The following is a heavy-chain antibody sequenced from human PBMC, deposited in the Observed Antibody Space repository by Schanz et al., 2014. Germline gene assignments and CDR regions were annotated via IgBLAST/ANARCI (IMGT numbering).Heavy chain of an antibody. CDR3: ASLYDREYFDY. J-gene: IGHJ4*02. V-gene: IGHV3-48*01. D-gene: IGHD2-8*01. Sequence: EVQLVESGGGLVQPGGSLRLSCAASGFTFSVYWMHWVRQPPGKGLEWIAYISSGGTTIYYADSVKGRFTISRDNAKSSLYLQMNSLRAEDTAVYYCASLYDREYFDYWGQGTLVIVSS. CDR2: ISSGGTTI. CDR1: GFTFSVYW.